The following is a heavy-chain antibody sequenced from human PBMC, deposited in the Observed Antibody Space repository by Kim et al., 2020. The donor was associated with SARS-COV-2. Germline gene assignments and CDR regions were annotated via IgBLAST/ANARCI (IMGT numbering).Heavy chain of an antibody. Sequence: SETLSLTCNVSGGSGTSGTYYWSWIRQPPGQGLEWIGYIYYSGSTNYNPSLKSRVTISVDTSKNQFSLKLNSLTAADTAVYYCARMGSAGRAFDIWGQGTMVTVSS. CDR3: ARMGSAGRAFDI. CDR2: IYYSGST. V-gene: IGHV4-61*01. CDR1: GGSGTSGTYY. D-gene: IGHD6-19*01. J-gene: IGHJ3*02.